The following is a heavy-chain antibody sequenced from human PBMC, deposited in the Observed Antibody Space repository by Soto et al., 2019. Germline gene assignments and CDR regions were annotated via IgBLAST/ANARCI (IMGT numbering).Heavy chain of an antibody. CDR3: ASLREGHNYCYGMDV. CDR2: INAGNGNT. J-gene: IGHJ6*02. D-gene: IGHD1-26*01. Sequence: ASVKVSCKASGYTFTSYAMHWVRQAPGQRLEWMGWINAGNGNTKYSQKFQGRVTITRDTSASTAYMELSSLRSEDTAVYYCASLREGHNYCYGMDVWGQGTRVTVSS. V-gene: IGHV1-3*01. CDR1: GYTFTSYA.